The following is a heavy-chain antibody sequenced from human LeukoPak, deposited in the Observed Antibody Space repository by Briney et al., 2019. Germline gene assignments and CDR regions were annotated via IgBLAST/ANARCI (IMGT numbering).Heavy chain of an antibody. D-gene: IGHD3-3*01. CDR3: ARQNDFRLDY. CDR1: RYSFTSYW. CDR2: IYPGDSDT. Sequence: ESLKISCKGSRYSFTSYWIGWVRQMPGKGLEWMGIIYPGDSDTRYSPSLQGQVTISVDTSIGTAYLQWSSLKASDTAIYYCARQNDFRLDYWGQGTLVTVSS. J-gene: IGHJ4*02. V-gene: IGHV5-51*01.